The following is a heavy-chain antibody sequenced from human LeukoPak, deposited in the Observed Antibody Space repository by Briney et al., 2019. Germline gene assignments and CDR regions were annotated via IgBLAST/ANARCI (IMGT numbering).Heavy chain of an antibody. Sequence: GGSLRLSCAASGFTFSSYSMNWVRQAPGKGLEWVSSISSSSSYIYYADSVKGRFTISRDNAKNSLYLQMNSLRAEDTAVYYCARFSSGSTPSGPWGQGTLVTVSS. CDR2: ISSSSSYI. D-gene: IGHD1-26*01. V-gene: IGHV3-21*01. CDR1: GFTFSSYS. CDR3: ARFSSGSTPSGP. J-gene: IGHJ5*02.